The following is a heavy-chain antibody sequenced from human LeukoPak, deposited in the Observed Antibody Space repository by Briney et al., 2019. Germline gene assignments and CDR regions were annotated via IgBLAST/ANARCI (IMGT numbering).Heavy chain of an antibody. J-gene: IGHJ3*02. CDR2: IDPSDSYT. D-gene: IGHD5-12*01. CDR3: ARGLHDFDI. CDR1: GYSFTSYW. Sequence: ESPKISCNASGYSFTSYWSSWVRQMPGKGLEWMGRIDPSDSYTNCSPSFQGHVTISADQSISTAYLQWRSMKPSDTAMYYRARGLHDFDIWGQGTMVTASS. V-gene: IGHV5-10-1*01.